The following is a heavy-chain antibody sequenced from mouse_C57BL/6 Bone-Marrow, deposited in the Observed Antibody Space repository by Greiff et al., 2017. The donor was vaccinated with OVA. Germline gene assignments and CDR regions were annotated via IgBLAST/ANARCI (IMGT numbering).Heavy chain of an antibody. CDR2: IRDGGSYT. Sequence: EVQLVESGGGLVKPGGSLKLSCAASGFTFSRYAMSWVHQTPAKSLEWVATIRDGGSYTYYPDNVKGRFTISRDNSKNNLYLQMSHLKSEDTAMYYCARDSGLPHFDDWGQGTTLTVSS. V-gene: IGHV5-4*01. D-gene: IGHD2-4*01. CDR3: ARDSGLPHFDD. CDR1: GFTFSRYA. J-gene: IGHJ2*01.